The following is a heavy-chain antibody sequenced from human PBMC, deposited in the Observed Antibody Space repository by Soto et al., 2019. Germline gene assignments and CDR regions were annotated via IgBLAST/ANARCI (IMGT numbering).Heavy chain of an antibody. CDR3: ARGLNFVV. D-gene: IGHD3-9*01. V-gene: IGHV3-53*01. CDR1: GFSVYGNY. Sequence: DVQLVESGGGLIQPGGSLRLSCAISGFSVYGNYMSWVRQAPGKGLEWVSVIYAYSAGTTVYAESVRGRFTISRDTSKNTVDLQMNSLRAEDTAVYYCARGLNFVVWGRGTLVSVSS. J-gene: IGHJ4*02. CDR2: IYAYSAGTT.